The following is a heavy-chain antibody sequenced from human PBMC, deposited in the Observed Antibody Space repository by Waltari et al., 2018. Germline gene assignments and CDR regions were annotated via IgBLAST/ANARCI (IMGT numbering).Heavy chain of an antibody. D-gene: IGHD3-22*01. CDR1: GGSISSSNYY. V-gene: IGHV4-39*01. CDR2: IYYSGGT. J-gene: IGHJ5*02. CDR3: ARSGYYDSSGYYWWFDP. Sequence: QLQLQESGPGLVKPSETLSLTCTVPGGSISSSNYYWGWIRQPPGKGLEWIGSIYYSGGTYYNPSLKSRVTISVDTSKNQFYLKLNSVTAADTAVHYCARSGYYDSSGYYWWFDPWGQGTLVTVSS.